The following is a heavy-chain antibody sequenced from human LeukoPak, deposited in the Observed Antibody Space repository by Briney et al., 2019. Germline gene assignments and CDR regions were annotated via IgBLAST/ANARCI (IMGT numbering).Heavy chain of an antibody. CDR1: GGTFSSYA. CDR2: IIPIFGTA. J-gene: IGHJ4*02. Sequence: GASVKVSCKASGGTFSSYAISWVRQAPGQGLEWMGGIIPIFGTANYAQKFQGRVTITADESTSTAYMELSSLRSEDTAVYYCARIKYSSSWYGSFGEFDYWGQGTLVTVSS. D-gene: IGHD6-13*01. CDR3: ARIKYSSSWYGSFGEFDY. V-gene: IGHV1-69*01.